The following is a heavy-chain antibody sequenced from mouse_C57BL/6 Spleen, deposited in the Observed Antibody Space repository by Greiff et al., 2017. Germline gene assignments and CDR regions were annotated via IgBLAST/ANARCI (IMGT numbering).Heavy chain of an antibody. CDR1: GYTFTDYE. V-gene: IGHV1-15*01. J-gene: IGHJ1*03. CDR3: TEGNYVGSWYFDV. CDR2: IDPETGGT. D-gene: IGHD2-1*01. Sequence: QVQLQQSGAELVRPGASVTLSCKASGYTFTDYEMHWVKQTPVHGLEWIGAIDPETGGTAYNQKFKGKAILTADKSSSTAYMELRSLTSEDSAVYYCTEGNYVGSWYFDVWGTGTTVTVSS.